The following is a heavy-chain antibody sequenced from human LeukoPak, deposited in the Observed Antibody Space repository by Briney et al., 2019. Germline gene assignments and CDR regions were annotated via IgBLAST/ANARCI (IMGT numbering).Heavy chain of an antibody. Sequence: SETLSLTCAVSGYSISSGYYWGWIRQPPGKGLEGSGSIYHSGSTYYNPSLKSRVTISVDTSKNQFSLKLSSVTAADTAVYYCARSGILGYCSSTSCYDSDYWGQGTLVTVSS. CDR3: ARSGILGYCSSTSCYDSDY. CDR2: IYHSGST. D-gene: IGHD2-2*01. V-gene: IGHV4-38-2*01. CDR1: GYSISSGYY. J-gene: IGHJ4*02.